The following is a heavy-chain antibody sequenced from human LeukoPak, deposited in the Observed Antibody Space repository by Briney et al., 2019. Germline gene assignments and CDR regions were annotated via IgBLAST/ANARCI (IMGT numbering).Heavy chain of an antibody. Sequence: SETLSLTCAVYGGSFSGYYWSWIRQPPGKGLEWIGEINHSGSTNYNPSLKSRVTISVDTSKNQFSLKLSSVTAADTAVYYCARVGRCSSTSCYRSSLSYYYHYYMDVWGKGTAVTVSS. CDR1: GGSFSGYY. CDR3: ARVGRCSSTSCYRSSLSYYYHYYMDV. CDR2: INHSGST. D-gene: IGHD2-2*01. J-gene: IGHJ6*03. V-gene: IGHV4-34*01.